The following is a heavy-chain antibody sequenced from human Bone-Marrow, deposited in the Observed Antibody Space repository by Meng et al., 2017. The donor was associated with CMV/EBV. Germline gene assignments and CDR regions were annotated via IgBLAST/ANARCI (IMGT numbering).Heavy chain of an antibody. D-gene: IGHD6-19*01. J-gene: IGHJ4*02. CDR2: ISYDGSNK. CDR1: GFTFSSYA. Sequence: GESLKISCAASGFTFSSYAMHWVRQAPGKGLEWVAVISYDGSNKYYADSVKGRFTISRDNSKNSLYLQMDSLGAEDTALYYCAREAGGSGWPSLNNYWGQGTRVTGAS. CDR3: AREAGGSGWPSLNNY. V-gene: IGHV3-30-3*01.